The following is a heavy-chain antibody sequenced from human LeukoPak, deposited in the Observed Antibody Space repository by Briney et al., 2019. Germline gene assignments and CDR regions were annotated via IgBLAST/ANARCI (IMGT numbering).Heavy chain of an antibody. V-gene: IGHV1-2*02. CDR3: ARAGGRSWFDP. CDR1: GYSFNDKY. CDR2: INPNSCGT. Sequence: ASVKVSCKASGYSFNDKYLHWVRQAPGQGLEWMGSINPNSCGTNYAQEFQGRVTMTTDTSMSTAYMELSRLTSDDTAVYYCARAGGRSWFDPWGQGTLVTVSS. J-gene: IGHJ5*02.